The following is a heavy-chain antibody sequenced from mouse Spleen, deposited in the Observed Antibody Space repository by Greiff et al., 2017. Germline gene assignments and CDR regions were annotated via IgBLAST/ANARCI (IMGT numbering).Heavy chain of an antibody. CDR3: ARSEIYYGNYYAMDY. V-gene: IGHV1-54*01. CDR2: INPGSGGT. D-gene: IGHD2-1*01. Sequence: VQLVESGAELVRPGTSVKVSCKASGYAFTNYLIEWVKQRPGQGLEWIGVINPGSGGTNYNEKFKGKATLTADKSSSTAYMQLSSLTSEDSAVYFCARSEIYYGNYYAMDYWGQGTSVTVSS. J-gene: IGHJ4*01. CDR1: GYAFTNYL.